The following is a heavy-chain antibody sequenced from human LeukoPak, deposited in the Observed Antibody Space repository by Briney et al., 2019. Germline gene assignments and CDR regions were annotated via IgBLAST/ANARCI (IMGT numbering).Heavy chain of an antibody. CDR3: ARPYYYDSSGYYSNDAFDI. Sequence: ASVKVSCKASGYTFTSYYMHWVRQAPGQGLEWMGIINPSGGSTSYAQKFQGRVTMTRDTSTSTVYMELSSLRSEDTAVYYCARPYYYDSSGYYSNDAFDIWGQGTMVTVSS. V-gene: IGHV1-46*01. D-gene: IGHD3-22*01. CDR1: GYTFTSYY. CDR2: INPSGGST. J-gene: IGHJ3*02.